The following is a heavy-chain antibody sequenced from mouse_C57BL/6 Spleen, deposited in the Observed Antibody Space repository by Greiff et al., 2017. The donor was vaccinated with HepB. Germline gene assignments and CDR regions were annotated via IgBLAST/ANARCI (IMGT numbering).Heavy chain of an antibody. Sequence: DVQLVESGEGLVKPGGSLKLSCAASGFTFSSYAMSWVRQTPEKRLEWVAYISSGGDYIYYADTVKGRFTISRDNARNTLYLQMSSLKSEDTAMYYCTRDGDYGSSLAYWGQGTLVTVSA. V-gene: IGHV5-9-1*02. D-gene: IGHD1-1*01. CDR1: GFTFSSYA. J-gene: IGHJ3*01. CDR3: TRDGDYGSSLAY. CDR2: ISSGGDYI.